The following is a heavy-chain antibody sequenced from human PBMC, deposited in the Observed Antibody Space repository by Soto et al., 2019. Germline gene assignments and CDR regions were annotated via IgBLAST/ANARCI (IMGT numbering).Heavy chain of an antibody. V-gene: IGHV1-2*02. CDR1: GCLLCIYN. J-gene: IGHJ5*02. D-gene: IGHD5-12*01. CDR2: INPHSGAT. CDR3: VRAHALGFSNWFDP. Sequence: CQASGCLLCIYNKRKSGQAPGQGLEWLGWINPHSGATNYAQKFLGRVTMSADTSASTAYMDLARLKSDDTAVYYCVRAHALGFSNWFDPWGRGSLVTVSS.